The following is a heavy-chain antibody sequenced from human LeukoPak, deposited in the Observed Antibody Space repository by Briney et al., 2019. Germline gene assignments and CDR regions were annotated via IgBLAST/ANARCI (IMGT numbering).Heavy chain of an antibody. Sequence: PAGSLRLSCAASGCTFDDYGMSWVRQAPGKGLEWVSGINWNGGSTGYADSVKGRFTISRDNAKNSLYLQMNSLRAEGTALYYCARVQPYSSGTFDYWGQGTLVTVSS. CDR2: INWNGGST. CDR1: GCTFDDYG. V-gene: IGHV3-20*04. CDR3: ARVQPYSSGTFDY. D-gene: IGHD6-19*01. J-gene: IGHJ4*02.